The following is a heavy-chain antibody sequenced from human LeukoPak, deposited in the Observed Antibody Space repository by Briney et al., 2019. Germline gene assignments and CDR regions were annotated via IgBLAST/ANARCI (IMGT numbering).Heavy chain of an antibody. CDR2: IKQDGSEK. D-gene: IGHD7-27*01. CDR3: AGGRPGMGIVIDY. J-gene: IGHJ4*02. V-gene: IGHV3-7*01. Sequence: PGGSLRLSCAASGFTFSNNWMSWVRQAPGKGLEWVANIKQDGSEKFYVDSVKGRFTISRDSAKNPVYLQMNSLRAEDTAVYYCAGGRPGMGIVIDYWGQGTLVTVSS. CDR1: GFTFSNNW.